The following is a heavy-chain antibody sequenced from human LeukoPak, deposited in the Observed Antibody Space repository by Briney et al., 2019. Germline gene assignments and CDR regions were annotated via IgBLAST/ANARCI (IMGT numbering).Heavy chain of an antibody. J-gene: IGHJ4*02. Sequence: GGSLRLSCAASGFTFSSYSMNWVRQAPGKGLEWVSYISIGSGFYYADSVKGRFTISRDNAKNSLYLQMNSLRAEDAAVYYCVRMNHVSSGWGAPFDYWGQGTLVTVSS. D-gene: IGHD1-14*01. CDR2: ISIGSGF. CDR1: GFTFSSYS. V-gene: IGHV3-48*04. CDR3: VRMNHVSSGWGAPFDY.